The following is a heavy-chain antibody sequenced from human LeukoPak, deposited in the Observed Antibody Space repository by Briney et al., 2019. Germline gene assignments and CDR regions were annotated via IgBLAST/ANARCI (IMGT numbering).Heavy chain of an antibody. D-gene: IGHD2-2*02. CDR1: GYTFTGYY. V-gene: IGHV1-2*02. CDR2: INPNSGGT. CDR3: ARDLRDIVVVPAAIPYFQH. J-gene: IGHJ1*01. Sequence: ASVKVSCKASGYTFTGYYMHWVRQAPGQGLEWMGWINPNSGGTNYAQKFQGRVTMTRDTSISTAYMELSRLRSDDTAVYYCARDLRDIVVVPAAIPYFQHWGQGTLVTVSS.